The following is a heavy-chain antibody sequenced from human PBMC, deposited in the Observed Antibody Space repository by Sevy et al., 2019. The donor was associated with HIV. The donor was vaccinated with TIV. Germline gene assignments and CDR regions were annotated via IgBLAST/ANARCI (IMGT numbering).Heavy chain of an antibody. CDR1: GGSITSLY. D-gene: IGHD1-26*01. CDR2: IYYNGHI. V-gene: IGHV4-59*08. Sequence: SETLSLTCTVSGGSITSLYWNWIRQPPGKGLEWIGNIYYNGHINYNPSLKSRVTLSLDTSKNQSSLRLSSVTAAVTAMYYCAGENAWGRGYSWGQGTLVTVSS. J-gene: IGHJ4*02. CDR3: AGENAWGRGYS.